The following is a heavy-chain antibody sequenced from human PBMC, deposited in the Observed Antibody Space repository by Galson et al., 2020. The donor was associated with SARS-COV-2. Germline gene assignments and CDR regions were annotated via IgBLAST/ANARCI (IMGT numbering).Heavy chain of an antibody. Sequence: GESLKISCATSGFDFSAYSMNWVRQAPGKGLEWVSSISRLSNDIYYADSVKGRFTISRDNANNSVYLHLNSLRAEDTAVYYCVRSRVGETFDCWGQGILVTVSS. D-gene: IGHD3-16*01. CDR1: GFDFSAYS. CDR2: ISRLSNDI. V-gene: IGHV3-21*01. CDR3: VRSRVGETFDC. J-gene: IGHJ4*02.